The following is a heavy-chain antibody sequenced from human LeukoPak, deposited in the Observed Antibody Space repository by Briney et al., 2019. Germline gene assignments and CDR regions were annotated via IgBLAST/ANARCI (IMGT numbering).Heavy chain of an antibody. D-gene: IGHD5-18*01. CDR1: GFTFDDYA. J-gene: IGHJ5*02. CDR2: IFQGGGEI. V-gene: IGHV3-23*01. CDR3: ATYRQVLLPFEA. Sequence: GGSLRLSCAASGFTFDDYAMHWVRQAPGKGLEWVSSIFQGGGEIHYADSVRGRFTISRHNSKSTLFLQMNSLRAEDTAIYYCATYRQVLLPFEAWGQGTLVTVSS.